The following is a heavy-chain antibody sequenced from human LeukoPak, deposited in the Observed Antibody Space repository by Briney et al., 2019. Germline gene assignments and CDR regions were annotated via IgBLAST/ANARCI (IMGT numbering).Heavy chain of an antibody. D-gene: IGHD3-22*01. CDR3: ARVTYYYDSSGYAFDI. V-gene: IGHV4-59*01. CDR1: GGSISSYY. CDR2: ICYSGST. Sequence: SETLSLTCTVSGGSISSYYWSWIRQPPGKGLEWIGYICYSGSTNYNPSLKSRVTISVDTSKNQFSLKVNSVTAADTAVYYCARVTYYYDSSGYAFDIWGQGTMVTVSS. J-gene: IGHJ3*02.